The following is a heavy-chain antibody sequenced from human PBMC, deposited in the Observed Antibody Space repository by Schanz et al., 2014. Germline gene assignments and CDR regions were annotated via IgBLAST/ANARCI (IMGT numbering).Heavy chain of an antibody. CDR3: ARAGQDYSDSSGYATYYFGN. CDR1: GGTFSSFI. V-gene: IGHV1-69*02. D-gene: IGHD3-22*01. CDR2: IIPVLDIT. J-gene: IGHJ4*02. Sequence: QVQLVQSGAEVKKPGSSVKVSCKASGGTFSSFIISWVRQAPGQGLEWMGRIIPVLDITNYAQKFQGRVTITADKSTSTAYMELSNLRSEDTAVYYCARAGQDYSDSSGYATYYFGNWGQGTLVTVSS.